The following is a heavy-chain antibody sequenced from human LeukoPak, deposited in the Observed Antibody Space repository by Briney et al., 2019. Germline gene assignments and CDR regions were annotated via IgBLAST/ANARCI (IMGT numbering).Heavy chain of an antibody. CDR2: TYYRSKWYY. J-gene: IGHJ4*02. CDR3: ARDPIGGSTIFDY. D-gene: IGHD3-16*01. CDR1: GDSFSSTDDA. V-gene: IGHV6-1*01. Sequence: SQTLSLTCAISGDSFSSTDDAWNWLRQSPSRGLEWLGRTYYRSKWYYDYAVSVKSRITISPDTSKNQFSLQLSSVTPEDTAIYYCARDPIGGSTIFDYWGQGTLVTVSS.